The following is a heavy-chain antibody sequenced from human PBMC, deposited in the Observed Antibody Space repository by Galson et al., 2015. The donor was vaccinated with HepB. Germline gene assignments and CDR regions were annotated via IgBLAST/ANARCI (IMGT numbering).Heavy chain of an antibody. CDR1: GFTFSSYS. Sequence: SLRLSCAASGFTFSSYSINWVRQAPGKGLEWVSSISSSSSYIYYADSVKGRFTISRDNAKNSLYLQMNSLRAEDTAVYYCARVLNGDYGSADLWGRGTLVTVSS. CDR2: ISSSSSYI. J-gene: IGHJ2*01. V-gene: IGHV3-21*01. CDR3: ARVLNGDYGSADL. D-gene: IGHD4-17*01.